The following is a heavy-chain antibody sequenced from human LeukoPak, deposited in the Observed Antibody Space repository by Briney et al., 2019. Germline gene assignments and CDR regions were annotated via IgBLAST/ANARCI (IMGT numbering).Heavy chain of an antibody. CDR1: GGSISSYY. CDR3: ARLVPRGAAAGDFDY. CDR2: IYTSGST. Sequence: PSETLSLTCTVSGGSISSYYWSWIRQPAGKGLEWIGRIYTSGSTDYNPSLKSRVTMSVDASKNQFSLKLSSVTAADTAVYYCARLVPRGAAAGDFDYWGQGTLVTVSS. J-gene: IGHJ4*02. V-gene: IGHV4-4*07. D-gene: IGHD6-13*01.